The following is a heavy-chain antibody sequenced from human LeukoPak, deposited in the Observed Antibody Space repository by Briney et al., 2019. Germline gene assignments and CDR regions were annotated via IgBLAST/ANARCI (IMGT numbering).Heavy chain of an antibody. J-gene: IGHJ4*02. CDR3: VSCRGADLILYY. CDR2: IKEDGSVR. V-gene: IGHV3-7*03. CDR1: AFIFSGHW. D-gene: IGHD2-15*01. Sequence: GGSLRLSCEGSAFIFSGHWMNWVRQTPGKGLEWVASIKEDGSVRQYVDSVKGRFTISRDNSESTLYLQMNSLRAEDTAVYYCVSCRGADLILYYWGQGTLVTVSS.